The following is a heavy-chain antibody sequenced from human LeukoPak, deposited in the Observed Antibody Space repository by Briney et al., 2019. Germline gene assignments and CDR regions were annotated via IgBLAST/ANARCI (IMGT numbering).Heavy chain of an antibody. CDR3: AKNGHYDFWSGYITPRFDP. CDR2: ISGSGGST. J-gene: IGHJ5*02. Sequence: GGSLRLSCAASGFTFSSYAMSWVRQAPGKGLEWVSAISGSGGSTYYADSVKGRFTISRDNSKNTLYLQMNSLRAEDTAVYYCAKNGHYDFWSGYITPRFDPWGQGTLVTVSS. V-gene: IGHV3-23*01. D-gene: IGHD3-3*01. CDR1: GFTFSSYA.